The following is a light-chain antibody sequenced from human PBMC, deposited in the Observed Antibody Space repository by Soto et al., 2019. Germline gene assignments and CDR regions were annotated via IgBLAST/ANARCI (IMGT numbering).Light chain of an antibody. Sequence: DIHMTQSPSILSASVGDRVTITCRASQSISTWLAWYQQKPGKAPKLLIYKASTLKSGVPSRFSGSGSGTEFTLTISSLQPDDFATYYCQHYNSYSEAFGQGTKVDIK. CDR1: QSISTW. J-gene: IGKJ1*01. CDR2: KAS. CDR3: QHYNSYSEA. V-gene: IGKV1-5*03.